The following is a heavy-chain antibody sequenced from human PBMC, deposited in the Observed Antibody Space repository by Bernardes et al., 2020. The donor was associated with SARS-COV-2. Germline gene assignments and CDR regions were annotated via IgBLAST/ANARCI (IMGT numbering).Heavy chain of an antibody. D-gene: IGHD3-22*01. CDR2: ISTYTGNT. J-gene: IGHJ4*02. CDR3: ARDSVNYDKSAYDPPFDY. V-gene: IGHV1-18*04. Sequence: ASVKVSCMASGYTFTTYAISWVRQAPGQGLEWMGWISTYTGNTNYVQKFQGRVTMTTDTSTTTAYMDLRSLRSDDTAVYYCARDSVNYDKSAYDPPFDYWGQGTLVTVSS. CDR1: GYTFTTYA.